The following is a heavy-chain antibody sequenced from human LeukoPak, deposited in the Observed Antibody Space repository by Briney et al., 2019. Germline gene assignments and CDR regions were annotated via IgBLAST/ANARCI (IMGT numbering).Heavy chain of an antibody. CDR3: AKNAYSRITIFGVVIMGYFDY. D-gene: IGHD3-3*01. Sequence: GGSPRLSCAASGFTFSSYAMSWVRQAPGKGLEWVSAISGSGGSTYYADSVKGRFTISRDNSKNTLYLQMNSLRAEDTAVYYCAKNAYSRITIFGVVIMGYFDYWGQGTLVTVSS. V-gene: IGHV3-23*01. CDR2: ISGSGGST. CDR1: GFTFSSYA. J-gene: IGHJ4*02.